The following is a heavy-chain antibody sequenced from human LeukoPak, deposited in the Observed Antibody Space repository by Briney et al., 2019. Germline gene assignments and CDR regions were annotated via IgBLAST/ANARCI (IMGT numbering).Heavy chain of an antibody. CDR2: IYYSGST. CDR1: GGSISSYY. V-gene: IGHV4-59*01. CDR3: ARGSAVRGVIVLDY. Sequence: SETLSLTCTVSGGSISSYYWSWIRQPPGKGLEWIGYIYYSGSTSYNPSLKSRVTISVDTSKNQFSLKLSSVTAAGTAVYYCARGSAVRGVIVLDYWGQGTLVTVSS. D-gene: IGHD3-10*01. J-gene: IGHJ4*02.